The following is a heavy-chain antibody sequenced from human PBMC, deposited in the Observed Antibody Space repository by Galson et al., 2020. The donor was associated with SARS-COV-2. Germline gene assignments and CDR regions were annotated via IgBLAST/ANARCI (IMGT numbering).Heavy chain of an antibody. CDR3: ARGRSSWYGGQFDY. CDR1: GGSISSYY. D-gene: IGHD6-13*01. Sequence: SETLSLTCTVSGGSISSYYWSWIRQPPGKGLEWIGYIYYSGSTNYNPSLKSRVTISVDTSTNQFSLKLSSVTAADTAVYYCARGRSSWYGGQFDYWGQGTLVTVSS. CDR2: IYYSGST. J-gene: IGHJ4*02. V-gene: IGHV4-59*01.